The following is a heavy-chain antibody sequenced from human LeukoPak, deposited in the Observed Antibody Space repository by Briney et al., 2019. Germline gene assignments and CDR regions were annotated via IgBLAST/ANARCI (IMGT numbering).Heavy chain of an antibody. D-gene: IGHD3-9*01. CDR1: GFTFSSYA. CDR3: QKTAYDILTGYYDY. J-gene: IGHJ4*02. V-gene: IGHV3-23*01. Sequence: GGSLRLSCEASGFTFSSYAMSWVRQAPGKGLEWVSAISGSGGSTYYADSVKGRFTISRDNSKNTLYLQMNSLRAEDTVFYFKQKTAYDILTGYYDYWGQGTLVTVSS. CDR2: ISGSGGST.